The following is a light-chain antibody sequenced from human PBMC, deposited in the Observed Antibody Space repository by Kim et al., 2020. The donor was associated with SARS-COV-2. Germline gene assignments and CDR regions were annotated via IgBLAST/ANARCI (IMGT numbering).Light chain of an antibody. V-gene: IGKV3-11*01. CDR1: QSVSSY. CDR2: DAS. CDR3: QQRSNWPYT. Sequence: SLSPGEVATRSCRASQSVSSYLAWYQQKPGQAPRLLIYDASNRATGIPARFSGSGSGTDFTLTISSLEPEDFAVYYCQQRSNWPYTFGQGTKLEIK. J-gene: IGKJ2*01.